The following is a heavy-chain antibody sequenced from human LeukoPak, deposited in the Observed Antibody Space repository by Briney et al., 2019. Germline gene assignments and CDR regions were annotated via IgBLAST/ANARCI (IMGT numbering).Heavy chain of an antibody. Sequence: KAGGSLRLSCAASGFTFSSYAMSWVRQAPGKGLEWVSAISGSGGSTYYADSVKGRFTISRDNSKNTLYLQMNSLRAEDTAVYYCAKGMERYDYVWGSYRSRNDYWGQGTLVTVSS. J-gene: IGHJ4*02. D-gene: IGHD3-16*02. CDR1: GFTFSSYA. CDR2: ISGSGGST. V-gene: IGHV3-23*01. CDR3: AKGMERYDYVWGSYRSRNDY.